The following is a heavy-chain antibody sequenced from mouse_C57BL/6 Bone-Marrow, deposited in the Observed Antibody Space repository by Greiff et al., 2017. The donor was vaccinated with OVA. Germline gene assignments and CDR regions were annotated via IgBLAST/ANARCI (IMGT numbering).Heavy chain of an antibody. Sequence: VHVKQSGPELVKPGASVKISCKASGYSFTGYYMNWVKQSPEKSLEWIGEINPSTGGTTYNQKFKAKATLTVDKSSSTAYMQLKSLTSEDSAVYYCARSHYYGSSPFAYWGQGTLVTVSA. D-gene: IGHD1-1*01. V-gene: IGHV1-42*01. CDR1: GYSFTGYY. CDR3: ARSHYYGSSPFAY. CDR2: INPSTGGT. J-gene: IGHJ3*01.